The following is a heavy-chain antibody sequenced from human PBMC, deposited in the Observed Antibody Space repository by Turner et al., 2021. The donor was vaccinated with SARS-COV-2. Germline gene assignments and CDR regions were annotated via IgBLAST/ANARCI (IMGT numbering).Heavy chain of an antibody. CDR3: AGERYCSGGTCEGPFDF. CDR2: ICRGIT. V-gene: IGHV3-53*02. CDR1: GSTFSSIC. D-gene: IGHD2-15*01. J-gene: IGHJ4*02. Sequence: EVQLVETGGGSNHPGGSLRLSCAVSGSTFSSICMSWVRQAPGKGLEWVSVICRGITYYADYVRGRFSISRDNSKNSLYLQMNSLRAEDTAVYYCAGERYCSGGTCEGPFDFWGQGTLVTVSS.